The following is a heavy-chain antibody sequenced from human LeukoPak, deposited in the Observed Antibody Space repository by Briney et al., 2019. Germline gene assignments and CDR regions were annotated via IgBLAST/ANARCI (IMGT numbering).Heavy chain of an antibody. V-gene: IGHV4-59*01. CDR3: ARVRDQRIDY. J-gene: IGHJ4*02. CDR1: GGSIGNYY. Sequence: SETLSLTCTVSGGSIGNYYWSWIRQPPGKGLEWIAFICNTGTTSYNPSLKSRVTISVDTSKNQLSLELTSVTAADTAVYYCARVRDQRIDYWGQGTLVTVSS. CDR2: ICNTGTT. D-gene: IGHD1-1*01.